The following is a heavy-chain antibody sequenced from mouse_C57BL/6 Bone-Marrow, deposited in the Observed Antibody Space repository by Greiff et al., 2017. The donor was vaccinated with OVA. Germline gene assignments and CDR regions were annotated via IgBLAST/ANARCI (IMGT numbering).Heavy chain of an antibody. Sequence: VQLQQSGPELVKPGASVKISCKASGYTFTDYYMNWVKQSHGKSLEWIGDINPNNGGTSYNQKFKGKATLTVDKSSSTAYMDLRSLTSEDSAVYCCARSSSGPAWFAYWGKGTLVTVSA. CDR3: ARSSSGPAWFAY. D-gene: IGHD3-2*02. V-gene: IGHV1-26*01. CDR1: GYTFTDYY. CDR2: INPNNGGT. J-gene: IGHJ3*01.